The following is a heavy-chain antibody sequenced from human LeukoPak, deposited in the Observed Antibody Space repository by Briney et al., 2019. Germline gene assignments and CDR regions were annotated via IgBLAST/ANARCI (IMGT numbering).Heavy chain of an antibody. CDR1: GFTFSSYA. CDR2: ISGSGGST. V-gene: IGHV3-23*01. J-gene: IGHJ4*02. Sequence: GGSLRLSCAASGFTFSSYAMSWVRQAPGKGLEWVSAISGSGGSTYYADSVKGRFTISRDNSKNTLYLQMNSLRAEDTAVYYCARTNIGYSYAPYWGQGTLVTVSS. CDR3: ARTNIGYSYAPY. D-gene: IGHD5-18*01.